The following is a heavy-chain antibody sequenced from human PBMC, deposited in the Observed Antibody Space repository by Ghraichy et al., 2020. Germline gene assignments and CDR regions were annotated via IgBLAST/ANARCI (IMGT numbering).Heavy chain of an antibody. J-gene: IGHJ6*02. Sequence: SCAASGFTFSSYSMNWVRQAPGKGLEWVSSISSSSSYIYYADSVKGRFTISRDNAKNSLYLQMNSLRAEDTAVYYCARDSFIGAPERGVPSTYYYYYYGMDVWGQGTTVTVSS. CDR3: ARDSFIGAPERGVPSTYYYYYYGMDV. CDR2: ISSSSSYI. V-gene: IGHV3-21*01. CDR1: GFTFSSYS. D-gene: IGHD3-10*01.